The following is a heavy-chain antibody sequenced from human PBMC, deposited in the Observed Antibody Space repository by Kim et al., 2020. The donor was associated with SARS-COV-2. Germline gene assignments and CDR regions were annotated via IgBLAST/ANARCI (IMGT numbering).Heavy chain of an antibody. Sequence: YDQKFQGRVTMTRDTSTSTVYMELSSLRSEDTAVYYCARDRSTRWLPLDYWGQGTLVTVSS. V-gene: IGHV1-46*01. D-gene: IGHD2-2*01. CDR3: ARDRSTRWLPLDY. J-gene: IGHJ4*02.